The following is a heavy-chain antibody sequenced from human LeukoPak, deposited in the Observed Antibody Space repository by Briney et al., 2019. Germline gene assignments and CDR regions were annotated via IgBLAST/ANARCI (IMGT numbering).Heavy chain of an antibody. CDR1: GFTFSSFS. V-gene: IGHV3-48*01. CDR3: ARDAIVDTAMVSFDY. CDR2: ISSRGSTT. J-gene: IGHJ4*02. Sequence: GGSLRFSCAASGFTFSSFSINWVRQAQGMGREGVSYISSRGSTTYYADSVKGRFTISRDNAKNTLYLQMNSLRAEDTAVYYCARDAIVDTAMVSFDYWGQGTLGTVSS. D-gene: IGHD5-18*01.